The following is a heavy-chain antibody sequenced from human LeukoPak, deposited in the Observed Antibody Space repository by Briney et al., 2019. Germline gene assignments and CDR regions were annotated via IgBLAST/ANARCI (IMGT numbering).Heavy chain of an antibody. CDR3: ARIGDCSSTSCLGDFDY. CDR2: IYYSGST. CDR1: GDSITSGDYY. V-gene: IGHV4-30-4*01. D-gene: IGHD2-2*01. J-gene: IGHJ4*02. Sequence: SQTLSLTCTVSGDSITSGDYYWSWIRQSPGTGLEWIGYIYYSGSTYYNPSLKSRVTISVDTSKNQFSLKLSSVTAADTAVYYCARIGDCSSTSCLGDFDYWGQGTLVTVSS.